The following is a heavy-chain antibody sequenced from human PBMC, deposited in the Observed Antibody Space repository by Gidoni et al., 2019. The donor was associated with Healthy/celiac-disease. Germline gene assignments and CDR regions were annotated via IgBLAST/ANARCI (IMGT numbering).Heavy chain of an antibody. CDR3: ARDRYTSPSLYYYYGMDV. CDR2: LSSGGNT. CDR1: GFTVSSNY. D-gene: IGHD1-1*01. Sequence: EVQLVESGGGLVQPGGSLRLSCAASGFTVSSNYMSWVRQAPGKGLGWVSLLSSGGNTYYADSVKGRFTISRDNSKNTLYLQMNSLRAEDTAVYYCARDRYTSPSLYYYYGMDVWGQGTTVTVSS. V-gene: IGHV3-66*02. J-gene: IGHJ6*02.